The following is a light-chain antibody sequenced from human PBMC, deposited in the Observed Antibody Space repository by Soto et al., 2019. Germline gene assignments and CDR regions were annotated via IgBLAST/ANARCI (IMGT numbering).Light chain of an antibody. J-gene: IGLJ1*01. CDR3: SSYTSSSTYV. CDR2: EVS. CDR1: SSDVGNYKY. Sequence: QSALTQPASVSGSPGQSITISCTGTSSDVGNYKYVSWYQQHPAKAPKLMIYEVSNRPSGVSNRFSGSKSGNTASLTISGLQAEDEADYYCSSYTSSSTYVFGTGTKLTVL. V-gene: IGLV2-14*01.